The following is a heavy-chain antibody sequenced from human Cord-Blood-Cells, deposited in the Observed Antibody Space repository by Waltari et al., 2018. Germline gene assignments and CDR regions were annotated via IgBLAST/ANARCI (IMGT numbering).Heavy chain of an antibody. V-gene: IGHV3-53*01. Sequence: EVQLVESGGGLIQPGGSLRLSCAASGFTVSSNYMSWVRQAPGKGLEWVSVIYSGGSTYYADSAKGRFTISRDNSKNTLYLQMNSLRAEDTAVYYCARVKTMVRGVKGLDYWGQGTLVTVSS. D-gene: IGHD3-10*01. CDR2: IYSGGST. CDR1: GFTVSSNY. J-gene: IGHJ4*02. CDR3: ARVKTMVRGVKGLDY.